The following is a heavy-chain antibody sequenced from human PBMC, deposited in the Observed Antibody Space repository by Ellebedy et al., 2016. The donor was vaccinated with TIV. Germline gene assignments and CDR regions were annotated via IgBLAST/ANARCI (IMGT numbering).Heavy chain of an antibody. J-gene: IGHJ6*02. CDR1: AYSISSGYY. CDR3: ARGWFGSGMGV. CDR2: IYHSGST. V-gene: IGHV4-38-2*02. D-gene: IGHD3-16*01. Sequence: GSLRLSCTVSAYSISSGYYWGWIRQPPGKGREWIGSIYHSGSTYYNPSLKSRVTISVDTSKNQFSLQLNSVTPEDTAVYYCARGWFGSGMGVWGQGTTVTVSS.